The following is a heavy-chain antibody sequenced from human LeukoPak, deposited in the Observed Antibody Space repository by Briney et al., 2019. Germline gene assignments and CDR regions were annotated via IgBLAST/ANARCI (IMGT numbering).Heavy chain of an antibody. V-gene: IGHV3-48*03. J-gene: IGHJ4*02. Sequence: GGSLRLSCAASGFTFSSYEMNWVRQAPGKGLEWVSYISSSGSTIYYADSVKGRFTISRDNAKNSLYLQMNSLRAEDTAVYYCARDRFLHLLSGYSRPLDYWGQGTLVTVSS. CDR2: ISSSGSTI. CDR1: GFTFSSYE. CDR3: ARDRFLHLLSGYSRPLDY. D-gene: IGHD5-18*01.